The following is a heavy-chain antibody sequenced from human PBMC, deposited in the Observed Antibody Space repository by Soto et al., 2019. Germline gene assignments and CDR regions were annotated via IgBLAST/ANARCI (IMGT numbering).Heavy chain of an antibody. J-gene: IGHJ4*02. CDR2: TDYSGNT. Sequence: QVQLQESGPGLVRPSETLSLTCTVSSDSISSYYWIWIRQSPGKGLERIGYTDYSGNTNYNPSLKRRVTRSGDTSKNQFALRLSSVTAADTAVYYCARAVGDPLYYLDYWGQGTLVTVSS. D-gene: IGHD6-19*01. CDR1: SDSISSYY. V-gene: IGHV4-59*08. CDR3: ARAVGDPLYYLDY.